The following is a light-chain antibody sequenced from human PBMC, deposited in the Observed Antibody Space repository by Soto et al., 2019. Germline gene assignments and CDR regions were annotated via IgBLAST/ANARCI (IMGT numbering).Light chain of an antibody. CDR1: ESVRRN. CDR2: YAS. Sequence: EVVMTQSPATLSVSPGERVTLSCRASESVRRNLAWYHQKPGQGPSLLIYYASTRATGVPDRFTGSGSGTEFTLTISSLQSEDFGVYHCQHYSNWPPTFGPGTKVGIK. CDR3: QHYSNWPPT. J-gene: IGKJ3*01. V-gene: IGKV3-15*01.